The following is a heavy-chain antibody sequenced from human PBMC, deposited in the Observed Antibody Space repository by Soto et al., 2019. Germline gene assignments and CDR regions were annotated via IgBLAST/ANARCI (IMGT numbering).Heavy chain of an antibody. Sequence: GGSLRLSCAASGFNFNTYWMYWVHQAPGKGLEWVANIDTDGSRKNYVDSVKGRFIISRDNAKNSLLLQMNSLRADDTAVYYCGRVPLDGNYANGVDVWGQGTTVTVSS. D-gene: IGHD4-17*01. V-gene: IGHV3-7*03. CDR2: IDTDGSRK. CDR3: GRVPLDGNYANGVDV. J-gene: IGHJ6*02. CDR1: GFNFNTYW.